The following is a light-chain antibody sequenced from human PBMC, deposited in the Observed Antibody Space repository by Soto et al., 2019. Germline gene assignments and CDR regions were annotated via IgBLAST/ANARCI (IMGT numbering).Light chain of an antibody. CDR1: QYLSTSY. CDR3: QQYAGSPKS. Sequence: EIVLTQSPAALSLSLGERATLSCRPSQYLSTSYLAWYQQKPGQAPRLLIYGTPRRATGIPDRLSGSGSGTDLTLTITTLEPQDFTVYYSQQYAGSPKSFGLGTKLPIK. V-gene: IGKV3-20*01. J-gene: IGKJ2*01. CDR2: GTP.